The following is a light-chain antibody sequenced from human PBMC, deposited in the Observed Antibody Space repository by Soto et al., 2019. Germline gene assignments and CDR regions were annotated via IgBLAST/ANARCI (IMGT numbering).Light chain of an antibody. J-gene: IGKJ1*01. CDR2: DAS. CDR1: QSVSSY. V-gene: IGKV3-11*01. CDR3: QRRSNWWT. Sequence: EIVFTQSPATLSLSPGERATLSCRASQSVSSYLAWYAPKPGQAPRLLIYDASNTATGIPARFSGSGSGTDFTLTISSLEPEDFAFYYCQRRSNWWTFGQGTKVDIK.